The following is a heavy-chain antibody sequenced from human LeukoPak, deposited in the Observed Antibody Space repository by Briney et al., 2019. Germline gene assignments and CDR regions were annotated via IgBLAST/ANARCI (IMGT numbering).Heavy chain of an antibody. Sequence: SETLSLTCTVSGGSISSYYWSWIRQPPGKGLEWIGYIYYSGSTNYNPSLKSRVTISVDTSKNQFSLQLNSVTPEDTAVYYCAREYALAAVGTSGYYYFGMDVWGQGTTVTVSS. CDR3: AREYALAAVGTSGYYYFGMDV. CDR1: GGSISSYY. V-gene: IGHV4-59*12. CDR2: IYYSGST. J-gene: IGHJ6*02. D-gene: IGHD6-13*01.